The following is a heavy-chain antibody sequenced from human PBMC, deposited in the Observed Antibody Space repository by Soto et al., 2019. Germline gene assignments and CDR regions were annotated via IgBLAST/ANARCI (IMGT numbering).Heavy chain of an antibody. CDR2: ISWNSGSI. Sequence: PGGSLRLSCAASGFTFDDYAMHWVRQAPGKGLEWVSGISWNSGSIGYADSVKGRFTISRDNAKNSLYLQMNSLRAEDTALYYCAKADGSNYYDSSGYFYYFDYWGPGTLVTVSS. CDR1: GFTFDDYA. CDR3: AKADGSNYYDSSGYFYYFDY. V-gene: IGHV3-9*01. J-gene: IGHJ4*02. D-gene: IGHD3-22*01.